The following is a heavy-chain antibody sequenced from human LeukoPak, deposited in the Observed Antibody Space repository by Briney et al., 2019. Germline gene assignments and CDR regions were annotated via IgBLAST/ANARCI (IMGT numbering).Heavy chain of an antibody. CDR2: INHSGST. D-gene: IGHD4-17*01. CDR3: ARRTHYGDYFYSYYYMDV. V-gene: IGHV4-34*01. Sequence: PSGTLSLTCAVYGGSFSGYYWSWLRQPPGKGLEWIGEINHSGSTNYNPSLKSRVTISVDTSKNQFSLKLSSVTAADTAVYYCARRTHYGDYFYSYYYMDVWGKGTTVT. CDR1: GGSFSGYY. J-gene: IGHJ6*03.